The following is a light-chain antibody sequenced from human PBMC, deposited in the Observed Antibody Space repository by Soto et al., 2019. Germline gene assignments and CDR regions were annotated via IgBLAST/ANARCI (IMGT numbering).Light chain of an antibody. CDR3: RSYAGSYTVEV. CDR1: RSDVGGYDY. V-gene: IGLV2-11*01. J-gene: IGLJ1*01. CDR2: DVT. Sequence: QSALTQPHSVSGSPGQSVTISCTGTRSDVGGYDYVSWYQQHPGKAPKLLIYDVTKRPSEVPDRFSGSKSGNTASLTISGLQAEDEADYYCRSYAGSYTVEVFGSGTKVTVL.